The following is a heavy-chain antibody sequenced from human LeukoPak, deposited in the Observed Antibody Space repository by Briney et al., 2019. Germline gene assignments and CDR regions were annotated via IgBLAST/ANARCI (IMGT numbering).Heavy chain of an antibody. CDR2: IYYSGST. CDR1: GGSISSSSYY. V-gene: IGHV4-39*07. Sequence: SETLSLTCTVSGGSISSSSYYWGWIRQPPGKGLEWIGSIYYSGSTYYNPSLKSRVTISVDTSKNQFSLKLSSVTAADTAVYYCARAVAGTFDYWGQGTLVTVSS. D-gene: IGHD6-19*01. J-gene: IGHJ4*02. CDR3: ARAVAGTFDY.